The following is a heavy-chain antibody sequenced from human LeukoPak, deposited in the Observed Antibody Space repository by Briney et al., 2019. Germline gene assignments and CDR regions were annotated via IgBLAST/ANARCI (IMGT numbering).Heavy chain of an antibody. D-gene: IGHD3-10*01. CDR3: ARVLLWFGESTPSGGPDY. CDR1: GFIFSSYS. CDR2: ISSDSSYI. V-gene: IGHV3-21*01. Sequence: GGSLRLSCAASGFIFSSYSMNWVRQAPGKGLEWVSSISSDSSYIYYADSVKGRFTISRDNAKNSLYLQMNNLRAEDTAVYYCARVLLWFGESTPSGGPDYWGQGTLVTVSS. J-gene: IGHJ4*02.